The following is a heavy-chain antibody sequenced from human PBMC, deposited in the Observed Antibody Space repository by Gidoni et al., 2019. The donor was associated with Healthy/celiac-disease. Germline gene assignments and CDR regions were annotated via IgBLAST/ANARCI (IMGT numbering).Heavy chain of an antibody. CDR1: GGSVSGYY. CDR3: ARGSKRWLQPKENAFDI. V-gene: IGHV4-34*01. CDR2: INHSGST. J-gene: IGHJ3*02. D-gene: IGHD5-18*01. Sequence: QVQLQPWGAGLLKPSETLSLTCAVYGGSVSGYYWSWISQPPGKRLECIGEINHSGSTNYNPSLKSRVTISIDTSKNQFYLKLSTVTAADTDVYYCARGSKRWLQPKENAFDIWGQGTMVTVSS.